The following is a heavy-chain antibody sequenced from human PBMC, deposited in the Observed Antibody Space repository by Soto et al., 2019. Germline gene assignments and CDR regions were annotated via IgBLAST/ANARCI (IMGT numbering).Heavy chain of an antibody. CDR3: ARAGCSGGSCYLGGWFDP. V-gene: IGHV4-31*03. D-gene: IGHD2-15*01. J-gene: IGHJ5*02. CDR1: GGSISSGGYY. CDR2: IYYSGST. Sequence: LSLTCTVSGGSISSGGYYWSWIRQHPGKGLEWIGYIYYSGSTYYNPSLKSRVTISVDTSKNQFSLKLSSVTAADTAVYYCARAGCSGGSCYLGGWFDPWGQGTLVTVSS.